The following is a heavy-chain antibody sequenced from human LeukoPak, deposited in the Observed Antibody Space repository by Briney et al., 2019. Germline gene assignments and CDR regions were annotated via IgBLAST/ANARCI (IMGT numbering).Heavy chain of an antibody. D-gene: IGHD1-14*01. CDR1: GFTFSSYG. Sequence: GGSLRLSCAASGFTFSSYGMHWVRQAPGKGLEWVTFIRFDGSNKYYADSVKGRFTISRDNSMGTLYLQVNSLRAEDTAIYYCAKESPYTSPRNYYFDYWGQGTLVTVSS. CDR3: AKESPYTSPRNYYFDY. J-gene: IGHJ4*02. V-gene: IGHV3-30*02. CDR2: IRFDGSNK.